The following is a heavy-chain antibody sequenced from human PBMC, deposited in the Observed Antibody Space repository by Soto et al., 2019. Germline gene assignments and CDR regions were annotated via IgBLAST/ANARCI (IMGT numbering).Heavy chain of an antibody. Sequence: EVQLVESGGGLVQPGGSLRVSCAASGFTFSRYSMNWVRQAPGKGLEWLSYIDSSSKTIYYADSVKGRFIISRDNAKNSLYLQMNSLGEEDTGVYYCAGGGVATIFGDSWGQGILVTVSS. V-gene: IGHV3-48*02. J-gene: IGHJ4*02. CDR3: AGGGVATIFGDS. CDR1: GFTFSRYS. CDR2: IDSSSKTI. D-gene: IGHD5-12*01.